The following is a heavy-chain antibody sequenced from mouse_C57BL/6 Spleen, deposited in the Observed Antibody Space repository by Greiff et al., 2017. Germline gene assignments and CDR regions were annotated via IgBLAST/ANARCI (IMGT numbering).Heavy chain of an antibody. J-gene: IGHJ4*01. CDR2: INPSTGGT. D-gene: IGHD1-1*01. CDR1: GYSFTGYY. V-gene: IGHV1-43*01. CDR3: ERDYGSSSVRAMDD. Sequence: VQLKESGPELVKPGASVKISCKASGYSFTGYYMHWVKQSSEKSLEWIGEINPSTGGTSYNQKFKGKATLTVDKSSSTAYMQLKSLTSEDSAVYYCERDYGSSSVRAMDDWGQGTSVTVSS.